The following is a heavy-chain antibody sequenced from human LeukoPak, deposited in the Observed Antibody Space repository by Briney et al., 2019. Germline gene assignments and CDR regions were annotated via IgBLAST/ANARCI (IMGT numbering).Heavy chain of an antibody. CDR1: GFTFSSYG. CDR3: AKEGGYEPDY. V-gene: IGHV3-30*18. J-gene: IGHJ4*02. CDR2: ISYDGSNK. Sequence: GRSLRLSCAASGFTFSSYGMHWVRQAPGKGLEWVAVISYDGSNKYYADSVKGRFTISRENSKNTLYLQMNSLRAEDTAVYYCAKEGGYEPDYWAREPWSPSPQ. D-gene: IGHD5-12*01.